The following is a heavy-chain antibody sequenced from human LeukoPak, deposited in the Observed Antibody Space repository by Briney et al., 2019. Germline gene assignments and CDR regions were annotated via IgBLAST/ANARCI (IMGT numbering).Heavy chain of an antibody. V-gene: IGHV3-7*03. CDR2: INQDGSEI. CDR3: ARDYGLAGLFWYFDL. D-gene: IGHD6-19*01. Sequence: GGSLRLSCAASGFTFSSYWMTWVRQAPGKGLEWVANINQDGSEIYYMDSVKGRFTISRDGAKNSLYLEMNSLRGEDTAVYYCARDYGLAGLFWYFDLWGRGTLVTVSS. J-gene: IGHJ2*01. CDR1: GFTFSSYW.